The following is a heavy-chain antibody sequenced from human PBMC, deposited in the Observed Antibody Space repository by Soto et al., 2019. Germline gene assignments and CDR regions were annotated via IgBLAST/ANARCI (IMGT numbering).Heavy chain of an antibody. CDR3: ARGGSESDY. Sequence: EVQLVESGGDLVQPGGSLRLSCAASGFTFSYYWMSWVRQAPGKGLEWVANIKQDGSEKNYVDSVKGRFSISRDNAKNSLYRQMNSPRADDTAMYYCARGGSESDYWGQGTLVTVA. CDR1: GFTFSYYW. V-gene: IGHV3-7*01. CDR2: IKQDGSEK. D-gene: IGHD3-16*01. J-gene: IGHJ4*02.